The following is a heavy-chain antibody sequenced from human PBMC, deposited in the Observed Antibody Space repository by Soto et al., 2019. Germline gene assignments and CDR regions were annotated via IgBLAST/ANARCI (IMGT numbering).Heavy chain of an antibody. CDR2: ISAYNGNT. J-gene: IGHJ4*02. CDR1: GYTFTSDG. D-gene: IGHD5-12*01. CDR3: AREGEYSGYGEKDC. V-gene: IGHV1-18*01. Sequence: QVHLVQSGDEVKKPGASFKVSCKASGYTFTSDGISWVRQSPGQGLEWMGWISAYNGNTNYAQKLQGRVTLTTDTSTSTAYMELRSLRADDTALYYCAREGEYSGYGEKDCWSKGTLVTVSS.